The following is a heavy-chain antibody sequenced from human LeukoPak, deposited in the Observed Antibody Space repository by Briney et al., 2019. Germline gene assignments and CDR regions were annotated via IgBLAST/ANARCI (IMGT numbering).Heavy chain of an antibody. Sequence: PSETLSLTRAVYGGSFSVYYWSGIRHPPGKGREWMGEINHSGSTNYNPSLKSRVTISVDTSKNQFSLKLSSVTAVDTAVYYCARGGPRDYDFWSGYSTFDYWGQGTLVTVSS. V-gene: IGHV4-34*01. D-gene: IGHD3-3*01. CDR1: GGSFSVYY. CDR2: INHSGST. J-gene: IGHJ4*02. CDR3: ARGGPRDYDFWSGYSTFDY.